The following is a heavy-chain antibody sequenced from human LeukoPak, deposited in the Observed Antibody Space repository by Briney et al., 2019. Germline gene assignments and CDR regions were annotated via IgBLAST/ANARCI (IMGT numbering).Heavy chain of an antibody. CDR2: ISWDSGSI. V-gene: IGHV3-9*01. J-gene: IGHJ6*02. CDR1: GFTFDDYG. Sequence: GRSLRLSCAASGFTFDDYGMHWVWQAPGKGRGWVSGISWDSGSIVYADSVKGRFTLSRDNAKNSLYLQMNSLRAEDTALYYCANDMAMYGDYEYYSYGMDVWGQGTTVTVSS. CDR3: ANDMAMYGDYEYYSYGMDV. D-gene: IGHD4-17*01.